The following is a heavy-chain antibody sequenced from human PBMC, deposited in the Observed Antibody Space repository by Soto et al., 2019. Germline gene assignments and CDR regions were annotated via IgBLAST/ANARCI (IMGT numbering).Heavy chain of an antibody. CDR2: ISYSGCT. D-gene: IGHD5-18*01. J-gene: IGHJ6*02. CDR1: GGSISSSF. CDR3: ARGHRAMEYYYYYGMDV. V-gene: IGHV4-59*01. Sequence: PSETLSLTCSVSGGSISSSFWSWIRQPPGKELEWIGYISYSGCTTYNPSLKSRITLSVDTSKNQFSLRVASVTAADTAVYYCARGHRAMEYYYYYGMDVWRQGTTVTVSS.